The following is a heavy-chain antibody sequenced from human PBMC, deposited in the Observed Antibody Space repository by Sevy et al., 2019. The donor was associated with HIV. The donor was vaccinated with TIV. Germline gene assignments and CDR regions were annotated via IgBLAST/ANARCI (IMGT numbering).Heavy chain of an antibody. Sequence: GGSLRLSCTPSGFTSGDYILTWVRQTPGKGLEWVGFIRSKTYGGTTEYAASVKGRFTISRDDSKNVAYLRMNSLKTEDTAVDYCTRTSYYYDSGSYYGMDVWGQGTTVTVSS. D-gene: IGHD3-10*01. CDR1: GFTSGDYI. V-gene: IGHV3-49*04. CDR2: IRSKTYGGTT. CDR3: TRTSYYYDSGSYYGMDV. J-gene: IGHJ6*02.